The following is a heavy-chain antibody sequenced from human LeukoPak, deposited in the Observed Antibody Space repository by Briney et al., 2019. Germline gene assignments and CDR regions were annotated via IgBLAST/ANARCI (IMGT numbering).Heavy chain of an antibody. CDR1: GYTFTIYY. CDR2: INPDSGGT. V-gene: IGHV1-2*02. J-gene: IGHJ4*02. Sequence: ASVNVSCKASGYTFTIYYMHWVRQAPGQGLEWMGWINPDSGGTKYAKNFQGRVTMTRDTSISTAYMELSRLRSDDTAVYYCARPFIETPSLGALDYWGQGTLVTVSS. CDR3: ARPFIETPSLGALDY. D-gene: IGHD4-23*01.